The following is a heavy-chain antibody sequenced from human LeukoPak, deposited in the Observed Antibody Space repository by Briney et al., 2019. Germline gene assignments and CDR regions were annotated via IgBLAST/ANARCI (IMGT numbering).Heavy chain of an antibody. J-gene: IGHJ3*02. CDR3: ARGIPYGAFDI. CDR1: GGSMSNFY. V-gene: IGHV4-4*07. D-gene: IGHD4-17*01. CDR2: IYSSGTT. Sequence: PSETLSLTCTVSGGSMSNFYWSWTRQSAGKGLEWIGRIYSSGTTNYNPSLKSRVTMSVDTSKNQFSLKLNSVTAADTAVYYCARGIPYGAFDIWGQGTMVTVSS.